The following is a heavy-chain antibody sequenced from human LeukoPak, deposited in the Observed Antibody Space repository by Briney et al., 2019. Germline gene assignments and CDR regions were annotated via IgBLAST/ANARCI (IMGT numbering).Heavy chain of an antibody. V-gene: IGHV1-2*06. CDR1: GGTFSSYA. CDR2: INPNSGGT. D-gene: IGHD3-22*01. Sequence: ASVKVSCTASGGTFSSYAISWVRQAPGQGLEWMGRINPNSGGTNYAQKFQGRVTMTRDTSISTAYMDLSSLRSDDTAVYYCTREDDSSGYRPFDIWGQGTMVTVSS. J-gene: IGHJ3*02. CDR3: TREDDSSGYRPFDI.